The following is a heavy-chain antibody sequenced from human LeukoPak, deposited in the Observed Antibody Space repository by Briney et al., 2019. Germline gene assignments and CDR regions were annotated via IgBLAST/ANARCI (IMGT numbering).Heavy chain of an antibody. CDR1: GFTFSSYA. CDR3: AKGSPNIVVVPAAY. Sequence: GGSLRLSCSASGFTFSSYAMHWVRQAPGKGLEYVSAISSNGGSTYYADSVKGRFTISRDNSKNTLYLQMNSLRAEDTAVYYCAKGSPNIVVVPAAYWGQGTLVTVSS. V-gene: IGHV3-64*04. CDR2: ISSNGGST. D-gene: IGHD2-2*01. J-gene: IGHJ4*02.